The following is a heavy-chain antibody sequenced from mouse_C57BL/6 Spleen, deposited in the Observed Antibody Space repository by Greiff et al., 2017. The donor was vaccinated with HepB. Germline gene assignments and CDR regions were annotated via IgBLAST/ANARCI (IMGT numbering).Heavy chain of an antibody. CDR1: GFNIKNTY. V-gene: IGHV14-3*01. CDR3: ARSTYYYGSSTGYAMDY. CDR2: IDPANGNT. Sequence: EVQLQQSVAELVRPGASVKLSCTASGFNIKNTYMHWVKQRPEQGLEWIGRIDPANGNTKYAPKFQGKATITADTSSNTAYLQLSILTSEDTAIYYCARSTYYYGSSTGYAMDYWGQGTSVTVSS. J-gene: IGHJ4*01. D-gene: IGHD1-1*01.